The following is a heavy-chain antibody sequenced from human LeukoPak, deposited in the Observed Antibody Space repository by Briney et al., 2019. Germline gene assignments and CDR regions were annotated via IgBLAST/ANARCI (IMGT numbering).Heavy chain of an antibody. Sequence: GTSLRLSCETSGFTFRNYGMHWVRQAPGKGLDWVAVIWYDESKKYYADSVKGRFTISRDTSKNTLYLQMNSLRAEDTAVYYCARDDCSTTICLAYWGQGTLVSVSS. V-gene: IGHV3-33*01. J-gene: IGHJ4*02. CDR3: ARDDCSTTICLAY. CDR2: IWYDESKK. D-gene: IGHD2-2*01. CDR1: GFTFRNYG.